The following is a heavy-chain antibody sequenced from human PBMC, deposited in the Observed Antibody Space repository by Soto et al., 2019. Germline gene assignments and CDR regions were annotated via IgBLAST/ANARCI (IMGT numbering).Heavy chain of an antibody. CDR2: ISAYNGNT. CDR1: GYTFTNFG. D-gene: IGHD1-26*01. V-gene: IGHV1-18*01. CDR3: ARASGSSYWFDP. J-gene: IGHJ5*02. Sequence: ASVKVSCKTSGYTFTNFGISWVRQAPGQGLEWMGWISAYNGNTNYAQKLQGRVTMTTDTSTSTAYMELRSLRSDDTAVYYCARASGSSYWFDPWGQGTLVTVSS.